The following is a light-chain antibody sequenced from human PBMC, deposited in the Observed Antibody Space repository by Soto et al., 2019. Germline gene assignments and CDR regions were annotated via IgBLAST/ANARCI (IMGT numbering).Light chain of an antibody. J-gene: IGLJ2*01. Sequence: QLVLTQPTSASGTPGQRVTISCSGSGSSIGTNTVNWYRQLPGTAPKLIIYGDNQRPSGVPDRFSGSKSGTSASLAISGPQSEYEPDYFCAAWDGSLNNVLFGGGTKLAVL. CDR3: AAWDGSLNNVL. V-gene: IGLV1-44*01. CDR1: GSSIGTNT. CDR2: GDN.